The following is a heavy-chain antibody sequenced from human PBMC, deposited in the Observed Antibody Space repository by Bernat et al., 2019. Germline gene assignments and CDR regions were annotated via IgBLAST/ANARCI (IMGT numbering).Heavy chain of an antibody. J-gene: IGHJ5*02. CDR3: ARAGPNWFDP. CDR1: GYTFTNYG. Sequence: PRISVNACRQASGYTFTNYGISWVRQAPGQGLEWMGWISAYNGNTNNAQKLQGRVTMTTDTSTSTAYMELRSLRSDDTAVYYCARAGPNWFDPWGQGTLV. CDR2: ISAYNGNT. V-gene: IGHV1-18*01.